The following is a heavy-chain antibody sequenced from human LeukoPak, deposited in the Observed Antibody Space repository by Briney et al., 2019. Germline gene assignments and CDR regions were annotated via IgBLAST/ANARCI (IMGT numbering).Heavy chain of an antibody. CDR1: GYTFTSYW. CDR2: IYPSGSDT. CDR3: ASAYCSGGSCYAQFDY. J-gene: IGHJ4*02. Sequence: GESLKISCTGSGYTFTSYWIGWVRQTPGKGLEWMGIIYPSGSDTSYSPSFQGQVTISADNSISTAYLQMSSLKAADTAVYYCASAYCSGGSCYAQFDYWGQETLVTVSS. V-gene: IGHV5-51*01. D-gene: IGHD2-15*01.